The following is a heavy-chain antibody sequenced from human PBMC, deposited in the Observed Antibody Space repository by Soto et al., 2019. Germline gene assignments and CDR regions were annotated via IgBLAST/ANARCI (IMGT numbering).Heavy chain of an antibody. CDR2: INHSGST. CDR1: GGSFSGYY. J-gene: IGHJ6*02. V-gene: IGHV4-34*01. D-gene: IGHD6-19*01. Sequence: KPSETLSLTCAVYGGSFSGYYWSWIRQPPGKGLEWIGEINHSGSTNYNPSPKSRVTISVDTSKNQFSLKLSSVTAADTAVYYCARIAVGPGNTFYYYYGMDVWGQGTTVTVSS. CDR3: ARIAVGPGNTFYYYYGMDV.